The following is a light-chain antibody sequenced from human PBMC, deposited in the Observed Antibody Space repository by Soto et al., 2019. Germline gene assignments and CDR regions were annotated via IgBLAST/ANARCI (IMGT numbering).Light chain of an antibody. CDR2: WAS. V-gene: IGKV4-1*01. CDR3: QQYNNWPIT. Sequence: DIVMTQSPDSLAVSLGERATINCKSSQNVFKGSNNKDCLAWYQQKPGQPPRLLIYWASTRESGVSDRFSGSGSGTDFTLTINSLQAEDVAVYYCQQYNNWPITFGQGTRLEIK. J-gene: IGKJ5*01. CDR1: QNVFKGSNNKDC.